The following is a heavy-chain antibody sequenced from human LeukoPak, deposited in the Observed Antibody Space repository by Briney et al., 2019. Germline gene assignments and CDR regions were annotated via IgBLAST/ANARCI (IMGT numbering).Heavy chain of an antibody. D-gene: IGHD5-12*01. J-gene: IGHJ4*02. CDR3: ARDSQSGYSRVFDY. Sequence: GGSLRLSCAASGFTFSSYSMNWLRQAPGKGLDWVSSISGSSSYIYYADSVKGRFTVSRDNAKSSLYLQMNSLRAEDTAVYYCARDSQSGYSRVFDYWGQGTLVTVSS. V-gene: IGHV3-21*01. CDR2: ISGSSSYI. CDR1: GFTFSSYS.